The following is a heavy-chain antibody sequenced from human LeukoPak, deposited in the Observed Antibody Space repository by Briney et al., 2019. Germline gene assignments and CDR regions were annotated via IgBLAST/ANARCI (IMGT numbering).Heavy chain of an antibody. V-gene: IGHV3-23*01. J-gene: IGHJ4*02. CDR3: AKTNTYCSGGSCSTVPLGY. CDR1: GFTFSSYA. D-gene: IGHD2-15*01. Sequence: PGGSLRLSCAASGFTFSSYAMSWVRQAPGKGLEWVSAISGSGGSTYYADSVKGRFTISRDNSKNTLYLQMNSLRAEDTAVYYCAKTNTYCSGGSCSTVPLGYWGQGTLVTVSS. CDR2: ISGSGGST.